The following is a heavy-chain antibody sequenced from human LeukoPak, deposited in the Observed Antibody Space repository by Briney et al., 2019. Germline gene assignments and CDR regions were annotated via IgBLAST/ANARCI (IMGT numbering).Heavy chain of an antibody. CDR3: ARVPDFIARPCDS. Sequence: SETLSLTCAVYGGSFSGNYWTLIRQTPGRGLEWIGESSPTGDITGYNPSLKGRAAISVDSSKNQFSLKLTSVTAADTGVYYCARVPDFIARPCDSWGPGTLVTVSS. D-gene: IGHD2-21*01. CDR2: SSPTGDIT. V-gene: IGHV4-34*01. CDR1: GGSFSGNY. J-gene: IGHJ4*02.